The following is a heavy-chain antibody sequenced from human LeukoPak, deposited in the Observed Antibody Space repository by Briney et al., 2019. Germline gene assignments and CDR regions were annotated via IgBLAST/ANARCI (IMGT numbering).Heavy chain of an antibody. CDR3: ARGAGWYNY. CDR2: INYSGST. Sequence: SETLSLTCTVSGDSMNSHYWSWLRQPPWKGLEWIAYINYSGSTNYNPSLKSRVTISVDTSKKEFSLKLSSVTAADTAVYYCARGAGWYNYWGQGILVTVSS. V-gene: IGHV4-59*11. J-gene: IGHJ4*02. CDR1: GDSMNSHY. D-gene: IGHD6-19*01.